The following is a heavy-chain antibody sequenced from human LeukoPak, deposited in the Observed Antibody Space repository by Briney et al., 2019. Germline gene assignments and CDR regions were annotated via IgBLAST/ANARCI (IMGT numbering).Heavy chain of an antibody. CDR2: IYPGDSDT. V-gene: IGHV5-51*01. D-gene: IGHD2-2*01. CDR3: ARRGYCSSTSCSEGELGY. CDR1: GYSFTSYW. Sequence: KGGESLKISCKGSGYSFTSYWIGWVRQMPGKGLEWMGIIYPGDSDTRYSPSFQGQVTISADKSISTAYLQWSSLKASDTAMYYCARRGYCSSTSCSEGELGYWGQGTLVTVSS. J-gene: IGHJ4*02.